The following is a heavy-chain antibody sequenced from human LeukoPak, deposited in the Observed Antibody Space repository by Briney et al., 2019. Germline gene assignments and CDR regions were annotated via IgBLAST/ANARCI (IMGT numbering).Heavy chain of an antibody. J-gene: IGHJ4*02. D-gene: IGHD3-10*01. V-gene: IGHV3-23*01. CDR3: AKGATLIQGGTRHFDY. CDR2: TGGSAGGT. CDR1: GFTFSSYA. Sequence: GGSLRLSCAASGFTFSSYAMNWVRQAPGKGLEWVSGTGGSAGGTYNADSVKGRFTISRDNSKNTLYLQMNSLRAEDTAIYYCAKGATLIQGGTRHFDYWGQGILVTVSP.